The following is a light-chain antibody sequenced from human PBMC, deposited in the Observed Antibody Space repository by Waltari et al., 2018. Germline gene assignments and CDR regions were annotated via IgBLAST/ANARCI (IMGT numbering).Light chain of an antibody. CDR2: GAS. Sequence: EIVLTQSPGTLSLSPGERATLSCRASQSVGRYLAWYQQKPGQAPRLLIYGASIRATGIPDRFSGSGSGTDFSLTISRLEPEDFAVYYCQNHERLPAVFGQGTKVEIK. J-gene: IGKJ1*01. CDR3: QNHERLPAV. V-gene: IGKV3-20*01. CDR1: QSVGRY.